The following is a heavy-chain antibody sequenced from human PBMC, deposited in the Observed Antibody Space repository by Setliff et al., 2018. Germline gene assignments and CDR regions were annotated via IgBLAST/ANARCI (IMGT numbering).Heavy chain of an antibody. CDR1: GFTFGDYA. J-gene: IGHJ6*02. CDR3: ARDGVFYAMDF. Sequence: GGSLRLSCTTSGFTFGDYAMTWVRQAPGKGLEWVGLIRSKAYGGTTEYAASVKGRFTFSRDDSKSIAYLQMSSLRAEDSAVYYCARDGVFYAMDFWGQGTTVTVSS. D-gene: IGHD3-10*01. CDR2: IRSKAYGGTT. V-gene: IGHV3-49*04.